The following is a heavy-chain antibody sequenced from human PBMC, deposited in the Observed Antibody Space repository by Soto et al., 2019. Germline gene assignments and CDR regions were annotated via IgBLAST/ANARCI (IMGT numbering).Heavy chain of an antibody. CDR2: ISGSGGST. J-gene: IGHJ5*02. Sequence: HPGGSLRLSCAASGFTFSSYAMSWVRQAPGKGLEWVSAISGSGGSTYYADSVKGRFTISRDNSKNTLYLQMNSLRAEDTAVYYCAKEGDYSSSWYPAGWFDPWGQGTLVTVSS. V-gene: IGHV3-23*01. CDR3: AKEGDYSSSWYPAGWFDP. CDR1: GFTFSSYA. D-gene: IGHD6-13*01.